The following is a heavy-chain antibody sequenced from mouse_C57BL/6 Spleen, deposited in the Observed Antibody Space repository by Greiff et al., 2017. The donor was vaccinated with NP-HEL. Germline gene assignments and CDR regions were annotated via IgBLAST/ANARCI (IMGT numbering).Heavy chain of an antibody. CDR3: ARGPYYGNYVGFDY. Sequence: QVQLKQPGAELVKPGASVKMSCKASGYTFTSYWITWVKQRPGQGLEWIGDIYPGSGSTNYNEKFKSKATLTVDTSSSTAYMQLSSLTSEDSAVYYCARGPYYGNYVGFDYWGQGTTLTVSS. CDR2: IYPGSGST. J-gene: IGHJ2*01. D-gene: IGHD2-10*01. CDR1: GYTFTSYW. V-gene: IGHV1-55*01.